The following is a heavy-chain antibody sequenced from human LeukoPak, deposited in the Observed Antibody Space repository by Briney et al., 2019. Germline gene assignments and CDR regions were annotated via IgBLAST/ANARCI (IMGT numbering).Heavy chain of an antibody. Sequence: ASVKVSCKASGYTFTRDFMHWVRQAPGEGLEWMGIVNPGGGDTNYAQKFQGRVTITADESTSTAYMELSSLRSEDTAVYYCARGGDYGGNSFLDYWGQGTLVTVSS. V-gene: IGHV1-46*01. CDR1: GYTFTRDF. CDR3: ARGGDYGGNSFLDY. D-gene: IGHD4-23*01. J-gene: IGHJ4*02. CDR2: VNPGGGDT.